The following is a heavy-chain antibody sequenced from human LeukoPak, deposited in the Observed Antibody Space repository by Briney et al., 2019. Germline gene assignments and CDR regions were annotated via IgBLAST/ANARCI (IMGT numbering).Heavy chain of an antibody. Sequence: PGGSLRLSCAASGFTFTSHGMNWVRQAPGKGLEWVSGISGRGDITYYVDSVKGRFTISRDNSKNTLYLQMNSLRAEDTAVYYCAKARIAARTLSSGFDPWGQGTLVTVSS. CDR1: GFTFTSHG. V-gene: IGHV3-23*01. CDR3: AKARIAARTLSSGFDP. CDR2: ISGRGDIT. D-gene: IGHD6-6*01. J-gene: IGHJ5*02.